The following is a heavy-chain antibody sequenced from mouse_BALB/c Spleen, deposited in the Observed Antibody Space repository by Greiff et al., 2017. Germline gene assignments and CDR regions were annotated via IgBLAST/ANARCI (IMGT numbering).Heavy chain of an antibody. V-gene: IGHV1-80*01. J-gene: IGHJ4*01. CDR3: ARGGTGRDYYAMDY. Sequence: QVQLQQSGAELVRPGSSVKISCKASGYAFSSYWMNWVKQRPGQGLEWIGQIYPGDGDTNYNGKFKGKATLTADKSSSTAYMQLSSLTSEDSAVYYCARGGTGRDYYAMDYWGQGTSVTVSS. D-gene: IGHD3-3*01. CDR2: IYPGDGDT. CDR1: GYAFSSYW.